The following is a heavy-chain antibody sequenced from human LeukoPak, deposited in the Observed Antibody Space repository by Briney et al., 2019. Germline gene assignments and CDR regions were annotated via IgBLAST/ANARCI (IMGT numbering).Heavy chain of an antibody. D-gene: IGHD2-21*02. CDR1: GYTFTGYY. CDR3: ARNYVTATLVDFDY. J-gene: IGHJ4*02. Sequence: AXVKVSCKASGYTFTGYYMHWVRQAPGQGLEWMGRINPNSGGTNYAEKLQGRVTTNRDTSIRTAYMELSRLRSGDTAVYYCARNYVTATLVDFDYWGQGTLVTVSS. CDR2: INPNSGGT. V-gene: IGHV1-2*06.